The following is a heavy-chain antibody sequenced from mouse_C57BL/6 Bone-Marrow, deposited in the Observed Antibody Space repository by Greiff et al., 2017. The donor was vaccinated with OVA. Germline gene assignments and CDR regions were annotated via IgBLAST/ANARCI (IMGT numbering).Heavy chain of an antibody. CDR1: GYTFTSYW. CDR2: IDPSDSYT. V-gene: IGHV1-69*01. Sequence: QVQLQQPGAELVMPGASVKLSCKASGYTFTSYWMHWVKQRPGQGLEWIGEIDPSDSYTNYNQKFKGKSTLTVDKSSSTAYMQLTSLTSEDSSVYYCARSPPITKVVAPGFAYWGQGTLVTVSA. D-gene: IGHD1-1*01. CDR3: ARSPPITKVVAPGFAY. J-gene: IGHJ3*01.